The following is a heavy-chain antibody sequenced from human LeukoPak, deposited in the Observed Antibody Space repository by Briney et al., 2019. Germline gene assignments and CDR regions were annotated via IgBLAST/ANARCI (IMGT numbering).Heavy chain of an antibody. J-gene: IGHJ4*02. CDR2: IYYSGST. D-gene: IGHD3-22*01. V-gene: IGHV4-31*03. Sequence: SETLSLTCTVSGGSISSGGYYWSWIRQHPGKGLEWIGYIYYSGSTYYNPSLKSRVTISVDTSKNQFSLKLSSVTAADTAVYYCARAGDPPFPYDSSGYYFDYWGQRTLVTVSS. CDR3: ARAGDPPFPYDSSGYYFDY. CDR1: GGSISSGGYY.